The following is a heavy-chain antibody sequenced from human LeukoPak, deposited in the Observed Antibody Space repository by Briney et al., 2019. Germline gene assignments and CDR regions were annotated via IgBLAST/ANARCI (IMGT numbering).Heavy chain of an antibody. J-gene: IGHJ6*02. D-gene: IGHD2-2*01. CDR2: IYYRGST. CDR1: GGSISSRSYY. CDR3: ARNRAYAMDV. V-gene: IGHV4-39*01. Sequence: PSETLSLTCTVSGGSISSRSYYWGWIRQPPGKGLEWIGSIYYRGSTYYNPSLKSRVTISVDTSKNQFSLKLSSVTAADTAVYYCARNRAYAMDVWGLGTTVTVSS.